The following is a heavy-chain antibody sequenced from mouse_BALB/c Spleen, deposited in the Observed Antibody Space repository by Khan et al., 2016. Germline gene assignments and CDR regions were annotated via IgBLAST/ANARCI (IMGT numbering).Heavy chain of an antibody. CDR2: ILPGSGST. CDR3: ARHGNDGAMDY. J-gene: IGHJ4*01. CDR1: GYTFSSYW. V-gene: IGHV1-9*01. Sequence: QIQLQQSGAELMKPGASVKISCKATGYTFSSYWIEWVKQTPGHGLEWIGEILPGSGSTNYNEKFKGQATFTADTSSNTAYMQLSSLTSEDSAVYYCARHGNDGAMDYWGQGTSVTVSS. D-gene: IGHD2-12*01.